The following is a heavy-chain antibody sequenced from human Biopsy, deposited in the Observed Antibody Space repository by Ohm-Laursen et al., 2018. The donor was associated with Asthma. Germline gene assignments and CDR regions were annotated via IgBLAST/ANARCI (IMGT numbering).Heavy chain of an antibody. J-gene: IGHJ4*02. V-gene: IGHV1-69*13. D-gene: IGHD2-2*01. CDR1: GDSFSNYA. Sequence: GASVKVSCKASGDSFSNYAISWARQAPGQGLEWMGGLIPVLGTPDHAQMFQGRVTISADDSTSTAYMELSSLSSEDTALYYCARGPEYVRSSGALDYWGQGTLVTVSS. CDR3: ARGPEYVRSSGALDY. CDR2: LIPVLGTP.